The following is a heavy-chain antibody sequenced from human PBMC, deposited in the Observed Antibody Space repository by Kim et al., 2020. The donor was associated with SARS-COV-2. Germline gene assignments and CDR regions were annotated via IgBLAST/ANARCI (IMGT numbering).Heavy chain of an antibody. V-gene: IGHV3-23*01. D-gene: IGHD3-9*01. Sequence: GGSLRLSCAASGFTFSSYAMSWVRQAPGKGLEWVSAISGSGGSTYYADSVKSRFTTSRDNTKNTLYLQINSLRAEDTAVYYCAEGGVTYYDSAYGMDVWGQGTTVTVSS. CDR2: ISGSGGST. CDR1: GFTFSSYA. CDR3: AEGGVTYYDSAYGMDV. J-gene: IGHJ6*02.